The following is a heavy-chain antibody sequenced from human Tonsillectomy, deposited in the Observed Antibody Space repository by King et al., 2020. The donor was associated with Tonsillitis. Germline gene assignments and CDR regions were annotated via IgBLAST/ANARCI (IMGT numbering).Heavy chain of an antibody. D-gene: IGHD1-26*01. CDR3: ARASGSYYRGAFDI. Sequence: VQLVESGGGVVRPGGSLRLSCAGSGFTFDDDGMSWVRQAPGKGLEWVSGINWNGGGTGYADSVKGRFTISRDNAKNSLYLLMNSLRAGDTALYHCARASGSYYRGAFDIWGQGTMVTVSS. CDR1: GFTFDDDG. CDR2: INWNGGGT. J-gene: IGHJ3*02. V-gene: IGHV3-20*01.